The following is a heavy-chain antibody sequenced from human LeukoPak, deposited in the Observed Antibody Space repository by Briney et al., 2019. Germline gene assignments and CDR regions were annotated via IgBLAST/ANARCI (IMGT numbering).Heavy chain of an antibody. CDR2: IYYSGST. Sequence: PSETLSLTCTVSGGSISSYYWTWTRQPPGKGLEWVGYIYYSGSTNYNPSLMSRVTISVDTSNNQFSLKVTSVTSAETAVYYCARRRTSTEAFDIWGQGTMVTVSS. CDR3: ARRRTSTEAFDI. V-gene: IGHV4-59*01. CDR1: GGSISSYY. D-gene: IGHD2-2*01. J-gene: IGHJ3*02.